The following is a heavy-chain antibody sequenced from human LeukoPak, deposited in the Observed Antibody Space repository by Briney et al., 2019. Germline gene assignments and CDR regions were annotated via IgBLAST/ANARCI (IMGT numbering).Heavy chain of an antibody. CDR2: ISYDGSNK. D-gene: IGHD5-18*01. CDR3: ARSDTAHDDAFDI. Sequence: PGRSLRLSCAASGFTFSSYGMHWVRQAPGKGLEWVAVISYDGSNKYYADSVKGRFTISRDNSKNTLYLQMNSLRAEDTAVYYCARSDTAHDDAFDIWGQGTMVTVSS. V-gene: IGHV3-30*19. CDR1: GFTFSSYG. J-gene: IGHJ3*02.